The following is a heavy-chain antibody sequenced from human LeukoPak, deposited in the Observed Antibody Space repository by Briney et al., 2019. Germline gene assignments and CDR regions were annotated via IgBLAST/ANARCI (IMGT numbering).Heavy chain of an antibody. CDR1: GGTFSGYA. CDR3: ANSLNYYGSGSLVY. V-gene: IGHV1-69*06. J-gene: IGHJ4*02. D-gene: IGHD3-10*01. CDR2: IIPIFGTE. Sequence: SVKVSCKASGGTFSGYAISWVRQAPGQGLEWMGGIIPIFGTENSAQKFQGRVTITADKSTSTAYMELSSLRSEDTAVYYCANSLNYYGSGSLVYWGQGTLITVSS.